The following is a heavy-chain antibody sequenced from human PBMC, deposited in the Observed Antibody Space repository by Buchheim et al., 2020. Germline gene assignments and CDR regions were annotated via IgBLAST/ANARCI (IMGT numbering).Heavy chain of an antibody. V-gene: IGHV3-48*01. Sequence: EVQLVESGGGLAQPGGSLRLSCAASGFTFSSYSMKWVRQAPGKGLEWVSYISSSSSPIYYADSVKGRFTISRDNAKNSLYLQMHSLRAEDTAVYYCARGGPYSSSSSYYYCYYGVDVWGQGTT. J-gene: IGHJ6*02. CDR2: ISSSSSPI. CDR3: ARGGPYSSSSSYYYCYYGVDV. CDR1: GFTFSSYS. D-gene: IGHD6-6*01.